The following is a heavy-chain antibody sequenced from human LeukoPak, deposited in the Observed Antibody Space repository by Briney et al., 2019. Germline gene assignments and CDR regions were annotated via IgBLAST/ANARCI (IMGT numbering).Heavy chain of an antibody. Sequence: GESLKISCKVSGYSFTSYWIGWVRQMPGKGLVWMGIIYPGDSDTRYSPSFQGQVTLSADKSISTAYLQWSSLKASDTAMYYWARGGGYIFDLHCFDYWGQGTLVTVSS. CDR2: IYPGDSDT. J-gene: IGHJ4*02. CDR1: GYSFTSYW. D-gene: IGHD5-24*01. CDR3: ARGGGYIFDLHCFDY. V-gene: IGHV5-51*01.